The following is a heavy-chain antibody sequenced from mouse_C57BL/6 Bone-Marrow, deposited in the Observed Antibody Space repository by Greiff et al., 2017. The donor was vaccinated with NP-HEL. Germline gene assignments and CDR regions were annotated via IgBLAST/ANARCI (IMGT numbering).Heavy chain of an antibody. CDR1: GYSITSGYY. V-gene: IGHV3-6*01. CDR2: ISYDGSN. J-gene: IGHJ3*01. Sequence: EVKLMESGPGLVKPSQSLSLTCSVTGYSITSGYYWNWIRQFPGNKLEWMGYISYDGSNNYNPSLKNRISITRDTSKNQFFLKLNSVTTEDTATYYCASYPWFAYWGQGTLVTVSA. CDR3: ASYPWFAY.